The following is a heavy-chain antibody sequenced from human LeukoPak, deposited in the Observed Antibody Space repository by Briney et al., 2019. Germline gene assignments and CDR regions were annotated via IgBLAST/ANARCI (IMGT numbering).Heavy chain of an antibody. CDR2: ISGSGTRT. V-gene: IGHV3-23*01. Sequence: SGGSLRLSCAASGFAFTNYAMSWVRQAPGKGLEWVSAISGSGTRTYYADSVKGRFTISRDNSKNTLYLQMNSLRAEDRAVYYCAKEQTSSGFFDYWGQGTLVTVSS. D-gene: IGHD2-2*01. J-gene: IGHJ4*02. CDR3: AKEQTSSGFFDY. CDR1: GFAFTNYA.